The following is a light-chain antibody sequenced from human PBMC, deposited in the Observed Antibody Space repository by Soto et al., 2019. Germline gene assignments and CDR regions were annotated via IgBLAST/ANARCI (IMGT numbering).Light chain of an antibody. CDR3: QQRSNWPPIT. CDR2: DAS. J-gene: IGKJ5*01. V-gene: IGKV3-11*01. Sequence: ENVLTQSPSTLSLPPGERATLSCRASQSVSSYLAWYQQKPGQAPRLLIYDASNRATGIPARFSGSGSGTDFTLTISSLEPEDFAVYYCQQRSNWPPITFGQGTRLE. CDR1: QSVSSY.